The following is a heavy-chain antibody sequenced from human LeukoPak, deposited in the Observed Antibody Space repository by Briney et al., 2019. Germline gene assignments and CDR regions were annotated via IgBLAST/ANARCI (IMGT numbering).Heavy chain of an antibody. Sequence: GSLRLSCAASGFTFSSYAMSWVRQAPGKGLEWVSAISGSGGGTYYADSVKGRFTISRDNSKNTLYLQMNSLRAEDTAVYYCAKDVDTAMVNPTFDYWGQGTLVTVSS. CDR3: AKDVDTAMVNPTFDY. CDR2: ISGSGGGT. D-gene: IGHD5-18*01. V-gene: IGHV3-23*01. J-gene: IGHJ4*02. CDR1: GFTFSSYA.